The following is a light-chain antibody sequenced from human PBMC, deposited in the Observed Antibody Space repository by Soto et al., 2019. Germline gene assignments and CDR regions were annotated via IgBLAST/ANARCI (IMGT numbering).Light chain of an antibody. J-gene: IGLJ3*02. CDR2: EVY. CDR1: SSDIGAFNY. CDR3: GSYRPITVE. V-gene: IGLV2-14*03. Sequence: QSALTQPAPVSGSPGQSITISCIGTSSDIGAFNYVSWYQQFPGKVPKLIIYEVYKRPSGVSDRFFGSKSGNTASLTISGLQAEDEADYYCGSYRPITVEFGGGTKLTVL.